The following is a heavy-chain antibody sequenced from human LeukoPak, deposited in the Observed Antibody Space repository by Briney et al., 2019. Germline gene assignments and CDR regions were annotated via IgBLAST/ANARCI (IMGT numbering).Heavy chain of an antibody. CDR2: ISGSGGST. D-gene: IGHD5-18*01. CDR1: GFTFSSYW. Sequence: GGSLRLSCAASGFTFSSYWMNWARQAPGKGLEWVSAISGSGGSTNYADSVKGRFTISRDNAKSTVFLQMNSLRPEDTAVYSCVMGRAYNYWGRGTMVTVSS. V-gene: IGHV3-23*01. J-gene: IGHJ4*03. CDR3: VMGRAYNY.